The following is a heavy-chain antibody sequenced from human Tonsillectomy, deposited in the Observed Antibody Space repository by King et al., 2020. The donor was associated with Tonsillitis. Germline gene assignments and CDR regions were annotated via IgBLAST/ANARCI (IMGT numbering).Heavy chain of an antibody. Sequence: QLVQSGAEVKKPGASVKVSCKASGYTFTGYYMHWVRQAPGQGLEWMGWINPNSGGTNYAQKFQGRVTMTRDTSISTAYMELSRLRSDDTAVYYCARVRIAAFYYYYYMDVWGKGTTVTVSS. D-gene: IGHD6-6*01. J-gene: IGHJ6*03. CDR2: INPNSGGT. CDR1: GYTFTGYY. V-gene: IGHV1-2*02. CDR3: ARVRIAAFYYYYYMDV.